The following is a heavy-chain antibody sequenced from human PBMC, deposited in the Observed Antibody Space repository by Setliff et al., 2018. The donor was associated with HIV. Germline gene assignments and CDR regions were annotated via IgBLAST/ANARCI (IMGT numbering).Heavy chain of an antibody. CDR1: VNIFTTYG. Sequence: ASVKVSCKASVNIFTTYGISWVRQAPCQGLEWMGWISASNDNTNYAQKFQGRVTMTTDTSTNTDYMGLRSLRSDDTAVYYCAKDQDGLQFLEWLQPTFDIWGQGTMVTVS. V-gene: IGHV1-18*01. J-gene: IGHJ3*02. D-gene: IGHD3-3*01. CDR3: AKDQDGLQFLEWLQPTFDI. CDR2: ISASNDNT.